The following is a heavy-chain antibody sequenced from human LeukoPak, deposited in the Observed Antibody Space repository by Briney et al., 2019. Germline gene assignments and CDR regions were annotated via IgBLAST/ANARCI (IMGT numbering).Heavy chain of an antibody. J-gene: IGHJ4*02. CDR1: GFTFSSYS. D-gene: IGHD6-13*01. CDR2: ISSSSSTI. V-gene: IGHV3-48*01. CDR3: ARDLGYSSSWDAY. Sequence: PGGSLRLSCAASGFTFSSYSMNWVRQAPGKGLEGVSYISSSSSTIYYADSVKGRFTISSDKDENSLYLQLNSLRAEDTAVYYCARDLGYSSSWDAYWGQGTLVTVSS.